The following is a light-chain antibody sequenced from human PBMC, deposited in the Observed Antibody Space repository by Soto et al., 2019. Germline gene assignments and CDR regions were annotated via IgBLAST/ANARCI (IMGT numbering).Light chain of an antibody. CDR2: DAS. Sequence: MPQWPSSLSASVGDIGTITCQASQNINNYQNWYHHKPGRAPKLLIYDASNLEAGVPSRFRGSGSGTDFTFTISRLQPEDIAAKYGEPYEQLTTFGQGTRL. CDR1: QNINNY. CDR3: EPYEQLTT. J-gene: IGKJ5*01. V-gene: IGKV1-33*01.